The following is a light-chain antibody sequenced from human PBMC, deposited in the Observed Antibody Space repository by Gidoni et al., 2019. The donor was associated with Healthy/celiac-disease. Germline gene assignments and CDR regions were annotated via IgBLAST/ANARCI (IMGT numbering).Light chain of an antibody. CDR2: GAS. Sequence: TQSPGTLSLSPGERATLSCRASQSVSSSYLAWYQQKPGQDPRLLIYGASSRATGIPSRFSGSGSGTDFTLTISRLEPEDFAVYYCQQYGNSPQTFXQXTKVEIK. CDR3: QQYGNSPQT. CDR1: QSVSSSY. J-gene: IGKJ1*01. V-gene: IGKV3-20*01.